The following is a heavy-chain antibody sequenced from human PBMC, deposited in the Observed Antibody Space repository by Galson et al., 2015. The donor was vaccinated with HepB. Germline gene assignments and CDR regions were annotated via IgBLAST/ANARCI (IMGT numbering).Heavy chain of an antibody. D-gene: IGHD3-22*01. J-gene: IGHJ5*02. Sequence: LRLSCAASGFTFSSYAMNWVRQAPGKGLEGVAVILYDGTNEHYGDSVKGRFTISRDNSKNTLYLQMNSLRVEETAVYSYSRGPPPYKYDSSSEYFDRWGQGTLVTVSS. V-gene: IGHV3-30-3*01. CDR1: GFTFSSYA. CDR3: SRGPPPYKYDSSSEYFDR. CDR2: ILYDGTNE.